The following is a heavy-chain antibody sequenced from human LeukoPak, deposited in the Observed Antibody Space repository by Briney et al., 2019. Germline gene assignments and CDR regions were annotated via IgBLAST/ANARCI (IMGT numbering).Heavy chain of an antibody. CDR2: INTGNGNT. CDR3: ARRSYSSSRPPFDY. J-gene: IGHJ4*02. Sequence: GASVNVSCKASGYTFTSYAVHWVRQAPGQRLEWMGWINTGNGNTKYSQKFQGRVTITRDTSASTAYMELSSLRSEDTALYYCARRSYSSSRPPFDYWGQGTLVTVSS. V-gene: IGHV1-3*04. CDR1: GYTFTSYA. D-gene: IGHD6-13*01.